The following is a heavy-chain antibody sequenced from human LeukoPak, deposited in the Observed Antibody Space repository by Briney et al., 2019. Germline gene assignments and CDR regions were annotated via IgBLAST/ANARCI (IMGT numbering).Heavy chain of an antibody. CDR1: GYTFTAYY. D-gene: IGHD6-19*01. V-gene: IGHV1-2*02. CDR2: FKPDSGSS. J-gene: IGHJ4*02. CDR3: ARARVPIAVAGLYYFDY. Sequence: PGASVKVSCKASGYTFTAYYIHWLQQAPGQWPESMGWFKPDSGSSHYAQKFQGRVTMTRDTSSNSAYMDLTRLKSDDTAVYYRARARVPIAVAGLYYFDYWGQGALVTVSS.